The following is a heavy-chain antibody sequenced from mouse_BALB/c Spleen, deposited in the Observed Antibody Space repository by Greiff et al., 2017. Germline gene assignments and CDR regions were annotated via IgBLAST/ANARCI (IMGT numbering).Heavy chain of an antibody. CDR1: GFTFSSFG. CDR3: ARELGSMDY. D-gene: IGHD4-1*01. V-gene: IGHV5-17*02. J-gene: IGHJ4*01. CDR2: ISSGSSTI. Sequence: EVQGVESGGGLVQPGGSRKLSCAASGFTFSSFGMHWVRQAPEKGLEWVAYISSGSSTIYYADTVKGRFTISRDNPKNTLFLQMTSLRSEDTAMYYCARELGSMDYWGQGTSVTVSS.